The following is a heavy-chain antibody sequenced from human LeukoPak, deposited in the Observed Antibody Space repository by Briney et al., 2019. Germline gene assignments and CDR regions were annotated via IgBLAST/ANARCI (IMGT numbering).Heavy chain of an antibody. CDR1: GYTFTGYA. Sequence: ASVKVSCKASGYTFTGYAMHWVRQAPGQRLEWMGWINAGNGNTKYSQKFQGRVTITRDTSASTAYMELSSLRSEDTAVYYCARSYYYDSSGYYDNESLDYWGQGTLVTVSS. J-gene: IGHJ4*02. V-gene: IGHV1-3*01. D-gene: IGHD3-22*01. CDR3: ARSYYYDSSGYYDNESLDY. CDR2: INAGNGNT.